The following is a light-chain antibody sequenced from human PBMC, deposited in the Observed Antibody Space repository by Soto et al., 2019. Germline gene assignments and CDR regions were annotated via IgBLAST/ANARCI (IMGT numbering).Light chain of an antibody. CDR3: QQYKNWPSWT. CDR2: DAS. CDR1: LRVSSY. V-gene: IGKV3-11*01. Sequence: EIVLTQSPATLSLSPGGRATLSCRASLRVSSYLAWYQQKPGQAPRLHIYDASNRAAGTPARFSGSGSLTDFTLIISSLHSEDFAVYYCQQYKNWPSWTVGQGTKVDSK. J-gene: IGKJ1*01.